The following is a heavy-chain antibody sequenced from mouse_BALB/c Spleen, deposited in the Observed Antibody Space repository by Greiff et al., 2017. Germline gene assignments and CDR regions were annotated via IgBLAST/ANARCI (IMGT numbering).Heavy chain of an antibody. J-gene: IGHJ2*01. D-gene: IGHD1-1*01. CDR1: GFTFSSSG. Sequence: DVKLVESGGGLVQPGGSLKLSCAASGFTFSSSGMSWVRQTPDKRLELVATINSDGGSTYYPDSVKGRFTISRDNAKNTLYLQMSSLKSEDTAMYYCARLLLRYFYLDYWGQGTTLTVSS. CDR3: ARLLLRYFYLDY. V-gene: IGHV5-6-3*01. CDR2: INSDGGST.